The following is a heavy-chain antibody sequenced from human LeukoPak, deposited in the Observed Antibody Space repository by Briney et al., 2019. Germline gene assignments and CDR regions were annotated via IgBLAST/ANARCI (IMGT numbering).Heavy chain of an antibody. CDR2: IWYDGSNK. J-gene: IGHJ4*02. CDR1: GFTFSIYG. Sequence: GGSLRLSCAASGFTFSIYGFHWVRQAPGKGLEWVAIIWYDGSNKYYADSVKGRFTISRDDYENTLNLEMNSLRVEDTAVYYCARDHGTGGYGNDYWGQGTLVTVSS. D-gene: IGHD5-12*01. V-gene: IGHV3-33*01. CDR3: ARDHGTGGYGNDY.